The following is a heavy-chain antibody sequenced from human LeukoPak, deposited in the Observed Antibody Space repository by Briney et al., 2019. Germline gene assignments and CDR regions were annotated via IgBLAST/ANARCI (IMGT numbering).Heavy chain of an antibody. D-gene: IGHD1-26*01. CDR3: ARVSGGSYCLDY. CDR2: ISAYNGNT. V-gene: IGHV1-18*01. CDR1: VYTFTSYG. Sequence: ASVKVSCKASVYTFTSYGISWLRQAPGRGLEGVGWISAYNGNTNYAQKLQGRVTMTTDTSTSTAYMELRSLRPDDTAVYYCARVSGGSYCLDYWGQGNPVTVSS. J-gene: IGHJ4*02.